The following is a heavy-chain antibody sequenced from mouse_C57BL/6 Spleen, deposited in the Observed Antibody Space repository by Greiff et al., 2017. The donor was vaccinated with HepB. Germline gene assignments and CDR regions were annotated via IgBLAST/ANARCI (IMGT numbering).Heavy chain of an antibody. CDR1: GYTFTSYW. D-gene: IGHD1-1*02. Sequence: VQLQQPGAELVRPGSSVKLSCKASGYTFTSYWMHWVKQRPIQGLEWIGNIDPSDSETHYNQKFKDKATLTVDKSSSTAYMQLSSLTSEDSAVYYCARRWGAYAMDYWGQGTSVTVSS. CDR2: IDPSDSET. J-gene: IGHJ4*01. V-gene: IGHV1-52*01. CDR3: ARRWGAYAMDY.